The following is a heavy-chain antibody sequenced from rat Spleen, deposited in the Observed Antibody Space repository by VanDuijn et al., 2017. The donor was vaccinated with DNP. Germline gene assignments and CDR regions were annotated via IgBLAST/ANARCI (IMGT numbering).Heavy chain of an antibody. CDR1: GFSLTRYN. V-gene: IGHV2-41*01. CDR3: ARSYSGYKAYFDF. CDR2: IWITGVT. J-gene: IGHJ2*01. Sequence: QVQLKESGPGLVQPSQTLSLTCTVAGFSLTRYNVHWVRQPPGKGLEWMGIIWITGVTRYNSALKSRLSISKDTSKSQVFLKMNSLQTEDTATYYCARSYSGYKAYFDFWGQGVVVTVSS. D-gene: IGHD1-9*01.